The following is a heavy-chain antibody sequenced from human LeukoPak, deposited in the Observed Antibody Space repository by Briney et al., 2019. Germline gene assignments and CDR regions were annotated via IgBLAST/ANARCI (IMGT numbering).Heavy chain of an antibody. CDR1: GYTFATYG. D-gene: IGHD2-2*01. CDR2: ISAYNGNT. CDR3: AYRDCSSTSCRDY. J-gene: IGHJ4*02. Sequence: ASVKVSCKASGYTFATYGISWVRQAPGRGLEWMGWISAYNGNTNFAQKLQGRVTMTTDTSTSTVYMELRSLRSDDTAVYYCAYRDCSSTSCRDYWGQGTLVTVSS. V-gene: IGHV1-18*01.